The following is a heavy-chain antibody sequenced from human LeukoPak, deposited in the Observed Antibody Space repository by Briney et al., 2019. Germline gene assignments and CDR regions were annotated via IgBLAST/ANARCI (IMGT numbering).Heavy chain of an antibody. CDR3: ARGATVTKYSDY. Sequence: GGSLRLSCAASGFTFSSYAMHWVRQAPPKGLEWVAVISYDGSNKYYADSVKGRFTISRDNSKNTLYLQMNSLRAEDTAVYYCARGATVTKYSDYWGQGTLVTVSS. J-gene: IGHJ4*02. CDR2: ISYDGSNK. D-gene: IGHD4-17*01. CDR1: GFTFSSYA. V-gene: IGHV3-30*04.